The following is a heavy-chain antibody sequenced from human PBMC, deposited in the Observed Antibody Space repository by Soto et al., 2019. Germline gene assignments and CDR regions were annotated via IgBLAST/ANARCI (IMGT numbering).Heavy chain of an antibody. CDR3: VRDASSGYRGWWDP. CDR2: LIPYNGDR. J-gene: IGHJ5*02. V-gene: IGHV1-18*01. Sequence: GASVKVSCKASGYTFTSYGISWVRQAPGHGLEWMGLLIPYNGDRIYAQKFQGRVILTTDTATNTAYMELGSLRSDDTAVYYCVRDASSGYRGWWDPWGQGTLVTVSS. CDR1: GYTFTSYG. D-gene: IGHD5-12*01.